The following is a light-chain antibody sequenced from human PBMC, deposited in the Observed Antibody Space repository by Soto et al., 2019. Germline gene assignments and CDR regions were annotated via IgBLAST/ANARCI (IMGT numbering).Light chain of an antibody. CDR1: QSVSSSY. J-gene: IGKJ3*01. V-gene: IGKV3-20*01. CDR2: GAS. CDR3: QQYGRSPPLFT. Sequence: EVVLTQSPGTLSLSPGERATLSCRASQSVSSSYLAWYQQKPGQAPRLLIYGASSRATGIPDRFSGSGSGTDFTLTISRLEPEDFAVYYCQQYGRSPPLFTFGPGTKVDTK.